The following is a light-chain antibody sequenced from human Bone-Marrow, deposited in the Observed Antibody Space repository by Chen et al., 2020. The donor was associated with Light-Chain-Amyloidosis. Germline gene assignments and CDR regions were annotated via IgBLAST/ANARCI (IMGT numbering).Light chain of an antibody. CDR3: QSADSSGTYEVI. V-gene: IGLV3-25*02. Sequence: SYELTQPPSVSVSPAQTARITCSGDDLPTKYAYWYQQKPGQAPVLVIHRGTERPSGISERFSGSSSGTTATLTISGVQAEEEADYHCQSADSSGTYEVIFGGGTKLTVL. CDR1: DLPTKY. CDR2: RGT. J-gene: IGLJ2*01.